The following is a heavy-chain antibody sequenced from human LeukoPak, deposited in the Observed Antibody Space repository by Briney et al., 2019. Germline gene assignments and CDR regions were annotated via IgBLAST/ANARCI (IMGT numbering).Heavy chain of an antibody. CDR1: GFTFSSYA. CDR2: ISGSGGST. V-gene: IGHV3-23*01. Sequence: PGGSLRLSCAASGFTFSSYAMSWVRQAPGKGLEWVSAISGSGGSTYYADSVKGRFTISRDNSKNTLYLQMNSLRAEDTAVYYCAKDIDYDFWSGYVYWGQGTLVTVSS. CDR3: AKDIDYDFWSGYVY. J-gene: IGHJ4*02. D-gene: IGHD3-3*01.